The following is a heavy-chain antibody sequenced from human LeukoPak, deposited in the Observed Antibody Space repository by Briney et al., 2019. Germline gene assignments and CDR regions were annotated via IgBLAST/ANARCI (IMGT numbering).Heavy chain of an antibody. CDR3: AKAIGDYVAFDI. CDR2: ISGSGGST. CDR1: GFTFSSYA. J-gene: IGHJ3*02. D-gene: IGHD4-17*01. Sequence: PGGSLRLSCAASGFTFSSYAMSWVRQAPGKGLEWVSAISGSGGSTYYADSVKGRFTISRDNSKNTLYLQMYSLRAEDTAVYYCAKAIGDYVAFDIWGQGTMVTVSS. V-gene: IGHV3-23*01.